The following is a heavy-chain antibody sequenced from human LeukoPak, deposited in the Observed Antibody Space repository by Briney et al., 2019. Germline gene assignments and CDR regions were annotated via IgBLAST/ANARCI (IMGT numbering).Heavy chain of an antibody. V-gene: IGHV4-59*01. J-gene: IGHJ6*02. Sequence: SETLSLTCSVSGGSISSYYWSWIRQPPGKGLEWIGYIYHNENTRSTNFNPSLKSRVTISIDTSKNQFSLKLSSVTAADTAVYYCARGGDGYTPAPYYYGMDVWGQGTTVTVSS. CDR2: IYHNENTRST. CDR1: GGSISSYY. CDR3: ARGGDGYTPAPYYYGMDV. D-gene: IGHD5-24*01.